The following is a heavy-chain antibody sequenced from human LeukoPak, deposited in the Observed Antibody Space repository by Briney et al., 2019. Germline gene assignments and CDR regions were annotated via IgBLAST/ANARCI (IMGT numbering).Heavy chain of an antibody. Sequence: GGSLRLSCAASAFTFSSYSMNWVRQAPGKGLEWVSYISGSGSYIYYADSVKGRFTISRDNAKNSFHLQMDSLRAEDTAVYYCAKDPSTLVVVGATRAFDIWGQGTMVTVSS. J-gene: IGHJ3*02. CDR1: AFTFSSYS. CDR2: ISGSGSYI. D-gene: IGHD2-15*01. CDR3: AKDPSTLVVVGATRAFDI. V-gene: IGHV3-21*01.